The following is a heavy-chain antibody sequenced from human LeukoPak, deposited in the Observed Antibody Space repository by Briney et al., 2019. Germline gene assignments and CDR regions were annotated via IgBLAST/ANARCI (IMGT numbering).Heavy chain of an antibody. J-gene: IGHJ4*02. Sequence: GGSLRLSCADSGFTVSSNYMRWVRQAPGKGMVWVSRIDSDGSSTSYADSVKGRFTVSRDNAKNTLYLQMNSLRAEDTAVYYCARGLTYDFDYWGQGTLVTVSS. D-gene: IGHD3-16*01. V-gene: IGHV3-74*01. CDR3: ARGLTYDFDY. CDR1: GFTVSSNY. CDR2: IDSDGSST.